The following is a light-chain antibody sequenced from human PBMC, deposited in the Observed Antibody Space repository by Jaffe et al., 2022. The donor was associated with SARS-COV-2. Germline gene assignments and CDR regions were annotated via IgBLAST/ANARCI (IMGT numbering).Light chain of an antibody. V-gene: IGKV3-20*01. CDR1: QSVSSSY. Sequence: EIVLTQSPGTLSLSPGERGTLSCRASQSVSSSYLAWYQQKPGQAPRLLIYGASSRATGIPDRFSGSGFGTDFTLTISRLEPEDFAVYYCQQYGSSPNTFGQGTKLEIK. CDR3: QQYGSSPNT. J-gene: IGKJ2*01. CDR2: GAS.